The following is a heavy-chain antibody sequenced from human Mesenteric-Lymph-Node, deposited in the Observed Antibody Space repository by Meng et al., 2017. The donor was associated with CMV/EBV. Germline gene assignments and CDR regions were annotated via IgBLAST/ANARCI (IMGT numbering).Heavy chain of an antibody. J-gene: IGHJ4*02. D-gene: IGHD3-9*01. CDR1: GFTFSSYA. Sequence: GESLKISCAASGFTFSSYAMTWVRQAPGKGLEWVSVIYSGGSSTYSADSVKGRFTISRDNSKNTLYLQMNSLRAEDTAVYYCAKVKQDYDILPGYYSFSYFDYWGQGTLVTVSS. CDR3: AKVKQDYDILPGYYSFSYFDY. V-gene: IGHV3-23*03. CDR2: IYSGGSST.